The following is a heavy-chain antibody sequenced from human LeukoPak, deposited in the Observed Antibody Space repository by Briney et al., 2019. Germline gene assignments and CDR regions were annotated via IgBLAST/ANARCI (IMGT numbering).Heavy chain of an antibody. D-gene: IGHD5-12*01. J-gene: IGHJ3*02. CDR3: AVATEIYDDAFDI. CDR1: GGSMSSNY. V-gene: IGHV4-59*01. CDR2: IYNSGTIYYSGST. Sequence: SETLSLTCTVSGGSMSSNYWSWIRQPPGKGLEWIGYIYNSGTIYYSGSTNYNPSLKSRVTISVDTSKNQFSLKLSSVTAADTAVYYCAVATEIYDDAFDIWGQGTMVTVSS.